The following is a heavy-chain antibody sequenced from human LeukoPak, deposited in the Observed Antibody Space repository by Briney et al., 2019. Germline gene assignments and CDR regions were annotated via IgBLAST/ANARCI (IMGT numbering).Heavy chain of an antibody. CDR1: GYTFASYY. D-gene: IGHD3-22*01. V-gene: IGHV1-18*01. CDR3: ARTSDSNARSGYSDY. J-gene: IGHJ4*02. CDR2: ISGYNGVT. Sequence: SVKVSCKGSGYTFASYYITWVRQAPGQGLEWMGWISGYNGVTKYAQNLQGRVTMTTDTSTSTVYMELRSLRSDDTAVYYCARTSDSNARSGYSDYWGQGTLVTVSS.